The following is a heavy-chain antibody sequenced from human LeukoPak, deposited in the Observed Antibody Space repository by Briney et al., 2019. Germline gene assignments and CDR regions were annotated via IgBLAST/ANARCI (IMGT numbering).Heavy chain of an antibody. CDR1: GFTFSSYG. CDR3: AKEGLSDRYSGYDFFDY. D-gene: IGHD5-12*01. V-gene: IGHV3-30*18. Sequence: PGGSLRLSCAASGFTFSSYGMHWVRQAPGKGLEWVAVISYDGSNKYYADSVKGRFTISRDNSKNTLYLQMNSLRAEDTAVYYCAKEGLSDRYSGYDFFDYWGQGTLVTFSS. CDR2: ISYDGSNK. J-gene: IGHJ4*02.